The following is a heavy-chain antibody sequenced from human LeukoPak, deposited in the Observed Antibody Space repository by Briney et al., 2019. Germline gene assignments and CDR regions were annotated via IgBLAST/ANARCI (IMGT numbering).Heavy chain of an antibody. CDR3: ARDSHSSSWYSEFDY. J-gene: IGHJ4*02. V-gene: IGHV3-21*01. CDR1: GFTFSSYS. Sequence: PGGSLRLSCAASGFTFSSYSMNWVRQAPGKGLEWVSSINILSNYIYYADSVKDRFTISRDNAKNSLYLQMNSLRAEDTAVYYCARDSHSSSWYSEFDYWDQGTLVTVSS. D-gene: IGHD6-13*01. CDR2: INILSNYI.